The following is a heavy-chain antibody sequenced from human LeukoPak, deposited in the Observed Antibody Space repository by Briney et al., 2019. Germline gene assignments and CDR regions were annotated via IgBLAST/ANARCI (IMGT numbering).Heavy chain of an antibody. CDR1: GFTFSSYW. J-gene: IGHJ4*02. D-gene: IGHD1-26*01. CDR3: ARGTGSYYSLGY. Sequence: GGSLRLSCAASGFTFSSYWMHWVRQAPGKGLVWVSRINSDGSSTSYADSVKGRFTISRDNAKNTLYLQMDSLIAEDTAMYYCARGTGSYYSLGYWGQGTLVTVSS. V-gene: IGHV3-74*01. CDR2: INSDGSST.